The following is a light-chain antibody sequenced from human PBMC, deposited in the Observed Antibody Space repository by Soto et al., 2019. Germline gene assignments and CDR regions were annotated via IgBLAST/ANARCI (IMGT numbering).Light chain of an antibody. V-gene: IGLV2-23*01. CDR3: CSYAGSYTLWV. CDR1: SSDVGSSNL. Sequence: QSALTQPASVSGSPGQSITISCTGSSSDVGSSNLVSWFQQDPGKAPKLIIYESTERPSGVSGRFSASKSGDTASLTISGLQAEDEADYYCCSYAGSYTLWVFGGGTKLTVL. CDR2: EST. J-gene: IGLJ3*02.